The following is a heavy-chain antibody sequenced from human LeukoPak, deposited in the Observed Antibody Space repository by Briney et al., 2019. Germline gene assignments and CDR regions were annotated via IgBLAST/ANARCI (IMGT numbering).Heavy chain of an antibody. CDR2: IRYDGSNK. CDR1: GFTFSSYG. Sequence: PGGSLRLSCAASGFTFSSYGMHWVRQAPGKGLEWVAFIRYDGSNKYYADSVKGRFTISRDNSKNTPYLQMNSLRAEDTAVYYCAKGTGTNYYYYMDVWGKGTTVTVSS. V-gene: IGHV3-30*02. J-gene: IGHJ6*03. D-gene: IGHD3-10*01. CDR3: AKGTGTNYYYYMDV.